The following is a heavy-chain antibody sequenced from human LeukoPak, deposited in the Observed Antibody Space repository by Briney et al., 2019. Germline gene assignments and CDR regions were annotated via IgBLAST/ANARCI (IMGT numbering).Heavy chain of an antibody. D-gene: IGHD4-17*01. CDR3: AKDPNGDYIGTFDI. CDR2: IIPIFGTA. J-gene: IGHJ3*02. Sequence: SVKVSCKASGGTFSSYAISWVRQAPGQGLEWMGGIIPIFGTANYAQKFQGRVTITTDESTSTAYMELSSLRAEDTAVYYCAKDPNGDYIGTFDIWGQGTMVTVSS. CDR1: GGTFSSYA. V-gene: IGHV1-69*05.